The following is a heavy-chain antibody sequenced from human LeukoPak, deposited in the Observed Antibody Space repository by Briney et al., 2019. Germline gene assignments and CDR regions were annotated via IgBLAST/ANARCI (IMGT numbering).Heavy chain of an antibody. CDR1: GFTFSSYA. CDR3: TRDVDYGDWASPFYGMDV. CDR2: IRGSGGST. Sequence: GGSLRPSCAASGFTFSSYAMSWVRQAPGKGLEWVSAIRGSGGSTSYADSVKGRFTISRDNSTNTLYLQMNSLRDEDTAVYYCTRDVDYGDWASPFYGMDVWGQGTTVTASS. V-gene: IGHV3-23*01. D-gene: IGHD4-17*01. J-gene: IGHJ6*02.